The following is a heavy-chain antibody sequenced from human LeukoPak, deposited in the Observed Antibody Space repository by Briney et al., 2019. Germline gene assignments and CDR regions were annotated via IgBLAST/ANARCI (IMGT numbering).Heavy chain of an antibody. CDR2: IYYSGST. CDR3: ARAKMRYTATYYFDY. Sequence: SETLSLTCTVSGGSVSSGSHYWSWIRQPPGKGLEWIGYIYYSGSTNYNPSLKSRVTISLDTSKNQFSLKLSSVTAADTAVYYCARAKMRYTATYYFDYWGQGTLVTVSS. J-gene: IGHJ4*02. D-gene: IGHD5-12*01. V-gene: IGHV4-61*01. CDR1: GGSVSSGSHY.